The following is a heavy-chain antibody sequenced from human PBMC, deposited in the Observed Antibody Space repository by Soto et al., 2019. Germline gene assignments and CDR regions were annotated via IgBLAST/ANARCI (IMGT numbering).Heavy chain of an antibody. J-gene: IGHJ3*02. D-gene: IGHD3-10*01. CDR1: GFRFSGSA. Sequence: EVQLLESGGGLVQPGGSLRLSCAASGFRFSGSAMNWVRQAPGKGLEWVSVISGNGDTTFYADSVKGRLTISRDNSRNTLYLQMNSLRAEDTAVYYCAKKSYCCAGDRGPLDIGGQGTMVTVSS. V-gene: IGHV3-23*01. CDR2: ISGNGDTT. CDR3: AKKSYCCAGDRGPLDI.